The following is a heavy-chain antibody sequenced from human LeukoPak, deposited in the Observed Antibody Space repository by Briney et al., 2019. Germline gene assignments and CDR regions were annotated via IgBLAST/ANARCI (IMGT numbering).Heavy chain of an antibody. CDR1: GGSMSSYY. D-gene: IGHD4/OR15-4a*01. CDR2: IYSSGSS. Sequence: SETLSLTCTVSGGSMSSYYWSWIRQPPGKGLEWIAYIYSSGSSNYNPSLKSRVTISIDTSRNQFSLKLSSATAADTAVYYCARRGLSMIPHAFDIWGRGTMVTVSS. V-gene: IGHV4-59*01. J-gene: IGHJ3*02. CDR3: ARRGLSMIPHAFDI.